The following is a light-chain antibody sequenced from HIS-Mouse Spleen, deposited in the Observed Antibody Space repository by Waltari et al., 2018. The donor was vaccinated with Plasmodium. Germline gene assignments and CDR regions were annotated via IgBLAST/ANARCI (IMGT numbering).Light chain of an antibody. CDR3: QQLNSYPLFT. V-gene: IGKV1-9*01. CDR2: AAS. J-gene: IGKJ3*01. Sequence: DIQLTQSPSFLSASVGDRVTITCRASQGISSYLAWYQQKPGKAPKLLIYAASTLQSGVPSRFSGSGSGTEFTLTISSLQPEDFATYYCQQLNSYPLFTFGPGTKLDL. CDR1: QGISSY.